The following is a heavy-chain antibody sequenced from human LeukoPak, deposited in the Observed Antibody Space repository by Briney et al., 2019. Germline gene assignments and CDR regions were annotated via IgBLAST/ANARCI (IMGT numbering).Heavy chain of an antibody. D-gene: IGHD4-23*01. V-gene: IGHV3-33*01. CDR3: ARDPTTVVTLLSDY. J-gene: IGHJ4*02. CDR1: GFTFSSYG. Sequence: GGSLRLSCAASGFTFSSYGMHWVRQAPGKGLEWVAVIWYDGSNKYYADSVKGRFTISRDNSKNTLYLQMNSLRAEDTAVYYCARDPTTVVTLLSDYWGQGTLVTVSS. CDR2: IWYDGSNK.